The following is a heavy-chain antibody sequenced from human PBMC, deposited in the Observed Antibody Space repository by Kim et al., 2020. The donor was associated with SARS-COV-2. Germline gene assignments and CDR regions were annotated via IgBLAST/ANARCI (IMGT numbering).Heavy chain of an antibody. CDR2: IYSGGST. D-gene: IGHD5-12*01. Sequence: GGSLRLSCAASGFTVSSNYMSWVRQAPGKGLEWVSVIYSGGSTYYADSVKGRFTISRDNSKNTLYLQMNSLRAEDTAVYYCARVGGSSGYDYDPFDYWGQGTLVTVSS. CDR1: GFTVSSNY. V-gene: IGHV3-53*01. J-gene: IGHJ4*02. CDR3: ARVGGSSGYDYDPFDY.